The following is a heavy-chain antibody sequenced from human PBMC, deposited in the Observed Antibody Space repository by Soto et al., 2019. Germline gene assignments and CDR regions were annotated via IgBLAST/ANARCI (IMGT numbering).Heavy chain of an antibody. CDR1: GYTFTSYG. V-gene: IGHV1-18*01. J-gene: IGHJ4*02. D-gene: IGHD3-10*01. CDR3: ARDLHVQLWFGEFPAPIDY. CDR2: ISAYNGNT. Sequence: QVQLVQSGAEVKKPGASVKVSCKASGYTFTSYGISWVRQAPGQGLEWMGWISAYNGNTNYAQKLQGRVTMTTDTSASTAYMELRSLRSDDTAAYYCARDLHVQLWFGEFPAPIDYWGQGTLVTVFS.